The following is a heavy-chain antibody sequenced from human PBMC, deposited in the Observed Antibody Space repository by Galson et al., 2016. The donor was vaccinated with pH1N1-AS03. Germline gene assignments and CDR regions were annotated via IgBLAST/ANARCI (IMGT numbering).Heavy chain of an antibody. Sequence: ASGYTFTGFYVHWVRQAPGQGLEWMGWIHPNDGVTNYAQNFQAWVTMTRDTSTSTAYLELTGPKSDDTAVYYRARDPRGPCRSATCPIAYYFGMDVWGQGTTVIVSS. CDR3: ARDPRGPCRSATCPIAYYFGMDV. CDR1: GYTFTGFY. V-gene: IGHV1-2*04. CDR2: IHPNDGVT. J-gene: IGHJ6*02. D-gene: IGHD2-2*01.